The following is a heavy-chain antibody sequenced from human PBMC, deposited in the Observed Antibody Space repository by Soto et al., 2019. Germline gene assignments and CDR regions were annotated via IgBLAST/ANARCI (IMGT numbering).Heavy chain of an antibody. V-gene: IGHV1-69*01. J-gene: IGHJ4*02. Sequence: QVQLVQSGAEVKKPGSSVKVSCKASGVTFSSETISWVRQAPGQGLEWVGGIIPLFGTANYAQKFKGRVTITADESTSTLYIEVSSLRSDGTAVYYCATELGDNVSSHIDSWGQGTLVTISS. D-gene: IGHD2-21*01. CDR1: GVTFSSET. CDR2: IIPLFGTA. CDR3: ATELGDNVSSHIDS.